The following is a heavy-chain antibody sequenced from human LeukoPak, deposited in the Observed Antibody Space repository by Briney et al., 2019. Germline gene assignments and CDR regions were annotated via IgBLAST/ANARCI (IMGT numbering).Heavy chain of an antibody. CDR2: IYYSGST. V-gene: IGHV4-59*01. CDR1: GGSISSYY. D-gene: IGHD5-24*01. Sequence: SETLSLTCTVSGGSISSYYWSWIRQPPGKGLEWIGYIYYSGSTNYNPSLKSRVTISVDTSKNQFSLKLSSVTAADTAVYYCARVRGKMATDYWGQGTLVTVSS. CDR3: ARVRGKMATDY. J-gene: IGHJ4*02.